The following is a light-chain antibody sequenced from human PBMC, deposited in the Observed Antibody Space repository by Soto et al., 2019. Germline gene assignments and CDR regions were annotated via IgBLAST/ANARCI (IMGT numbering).Light chain of an antibody. CDR1: QSISSW. CDR2: DAS. V-gene: IGKV1-5*01. CDR3: QDYNSWT. J-gene: IGKJ1*01. Sequence: DIQMTQSPSTLSSSLGDRVTITWRASQSISSWVAWYQQKPGKAPKLLIYDASSLESGVPSRFSGSGSGTEFTLTLSSMQADDSATYYCQDYNSWTFGQGTKVDIK.